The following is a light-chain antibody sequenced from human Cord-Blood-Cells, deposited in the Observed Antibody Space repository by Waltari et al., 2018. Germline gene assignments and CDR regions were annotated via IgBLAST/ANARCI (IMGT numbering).Light chain of an antibody. J-gene: IGLJ2*01. CDR1: SSNIGNNA. V-gene: IGLV1-36*01. CDR2: YDD. Sequence: QSVLTQPPSVSEAPRQRVTISCSGSSSNIGNNAVNWYQQLPGKAPKLLIYYDDRLPSVVSDRFSGSKSGTSASLAISGLQSEDEADYYCAAWDDSLKVFGGGTKLTVL. CDR3: AAWDDSLKV.